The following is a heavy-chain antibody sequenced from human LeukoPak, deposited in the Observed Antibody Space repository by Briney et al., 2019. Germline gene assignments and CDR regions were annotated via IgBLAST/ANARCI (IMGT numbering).Heavy chain of an antibody. Sequence: GGTLRLSCAASGFTFSSYGMSWVRQAPGKGLEWVSYISSGSSTIYYADSVKGRFTISRDNAKNSLYLQMNSLRAEDTAVYYCARIQLVPDYWGQGTLVTVSS. D-gene: IGHD5-18*01. J-gene: IGHJ4*02. CDR3: ARIQLVPDY. V-gene: IGHV3-48*01. CDR2: ISSGSSTI. CDR1: GFTFSSYG.